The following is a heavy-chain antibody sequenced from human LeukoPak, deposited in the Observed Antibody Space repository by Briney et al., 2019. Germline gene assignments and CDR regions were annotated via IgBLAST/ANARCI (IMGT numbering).Heavy chain of an antibody. CDR1: GGTFSSYA. V-gene: IGHV1-69*04. Sequence: SVKVSCKASGGTFSSYAISWVRQAPGQGLEWMGRIIPILGIANYAQKFQGRVTITADKSTSTAYMELSSLRSEDTAVYYCARAPMVRGVPLNWFDPWGQGTLVTVSS. J-gene: IGHJ5*02. CDR3: ARAPMVRGVPLNWFDP. D-gene: IGHD3-10*01. CDR2: IIPILGIA.